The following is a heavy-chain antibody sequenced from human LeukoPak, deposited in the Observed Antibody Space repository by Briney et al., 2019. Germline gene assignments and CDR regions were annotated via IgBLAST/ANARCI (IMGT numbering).Heavy chain of an antibody. CDR3: ARNMGSGYYFAEGY. J-gene: IGHJ4*02. D-gene: IGHD3-22*01. Sequence: GGSLRLSCAASGFTFSNYWMHWVRQAPGKGLVWVSGINSDGINTSYADSVKGRFTISRDNAKNSLYLQMSSLRAEDTAFYYCARNMGSGYYFAEGYWGQGILVTVSS. CDR1: GFTFSNYW. CDR2: INSDGINT. V-gene: IGHV3-74*01.